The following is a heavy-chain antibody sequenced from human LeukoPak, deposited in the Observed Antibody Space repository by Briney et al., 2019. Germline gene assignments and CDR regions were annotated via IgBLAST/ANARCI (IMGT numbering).Heavy chain of an antibody. CDR3: ARDPAAKGFNY. Sequence: GGSLRLSCAASGFTFDDHGMNWVRQAPGKGLEWVSYISSSSSTIYYADSVKGRFTISRDNAKNSLYLQMNSLRAEDTAVYYCARDPAAKGFNYWGQGTLVTVSS. J-gene: IGHJ4*02. CDR2: ISSSSSTI. D-gene: IGHD6-13*01. CDR1: GFTFDDHG. V-gene: IGHV3-48*04.